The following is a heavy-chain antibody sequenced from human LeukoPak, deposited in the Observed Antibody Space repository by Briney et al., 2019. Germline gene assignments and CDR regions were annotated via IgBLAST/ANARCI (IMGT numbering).Heavy chain of an antibody. J-gene: IGHJ4*02. CDR3: ARSGYNYGGIDY. D-gene: IGHD5-18*01. CDR2: INAGNGNT. V-gene: IGHV1-3*01. CDR1: GYTFTSYA. Sequence: ASVKVSCKASGYTFTSYAMHWVRQAPGQGLEWMGWINAGNGNTKYPQKFQGRVTITRDTSASTAYMELSSTGAEDTAGCYSARSGYNYGGIDYWGQGTLVTVSS.